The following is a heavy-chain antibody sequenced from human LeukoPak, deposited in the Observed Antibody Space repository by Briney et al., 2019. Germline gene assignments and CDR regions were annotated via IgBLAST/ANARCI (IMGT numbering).Heavy chain of an antibody. CDR3: ARGLSGYDYLGAFDI. V-gene: IGHV3-21*01. J-gene: IGHJ3*02. CDR2: ISRSSSYI. D-gene: IGHD5-12*01. Sequence: GGSLRLSCAASGFTFSSYSMNWVRQAPGKGLEWVSSISRSSSYIYYADSVKGRFTISRDNAKNSLYLQMNSLRAEDTAVYYCARGLSGYDYLGAFDIWGQGTMVTVSS. CDR1: GFTFSSYS.